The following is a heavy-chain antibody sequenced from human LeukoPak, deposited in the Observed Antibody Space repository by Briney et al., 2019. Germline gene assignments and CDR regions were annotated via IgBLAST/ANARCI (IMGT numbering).Heavy chain of an antibody. CDR2: ISGSGGST. CDR1: GFNLCRFG. CDR3: AKDGDDILTGCFDY. V-gene: IGHV3-23*01. J-gene: IGHJ4*02. D-gene: IGHD3-9*01. Sequence: GFLRLFRAASGFNLCRFGMSRVRQASGEGLGWGSAISGSGGSTYYADSVKGRFTISRDNSKNTLYLQMNSLRAEDTAVYYCAKDGDDILTGCFDYWGQGTLVTVSS.